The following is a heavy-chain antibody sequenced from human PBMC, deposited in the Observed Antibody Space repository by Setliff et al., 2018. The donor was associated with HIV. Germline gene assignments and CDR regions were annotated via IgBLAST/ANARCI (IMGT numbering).Heavy chain of an antibody. D-gene: IGHD4-17*01. CDR3: ARGTGAQYGYYFDY. CDR1: GGSIKYGDYY. V-gene: IGHV4-31*02. Sequence: TLSLTCTVPGGSIKYGDYYWTWIRQSPGKGLEWIGYIHYSGSTYYNPSLKSRSSISINKSKKQFFLRLNSVTAADTAVYYCARGTGAQYGYYFDYWGQGTLVTVSS. CDR2: IHYSGST. J-gene: IGHJ4*02.